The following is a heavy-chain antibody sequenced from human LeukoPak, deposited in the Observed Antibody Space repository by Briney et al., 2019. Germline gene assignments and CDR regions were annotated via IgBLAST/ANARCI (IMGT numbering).Heavy chain of an antibody. CDR2: ISGSGDST. Sequence: GGSLRLSCAASGFTFRSFAVSWVRQAPGKGLEWVSVISGSGDSTYYADSVKGRFTISRGNSKNTLYLQMNSLRAEDTAIYYCTKGVVLTIFGMAWHAFDIWGQGTMVTVS. J-gene: IGHJ3*02. V-gene: IGHV3-23*01. CDR1: GFTFRSFA. D-gene: IGHD3-3*01. CDR3: TKGVVLTIFGMAWHAFDI.